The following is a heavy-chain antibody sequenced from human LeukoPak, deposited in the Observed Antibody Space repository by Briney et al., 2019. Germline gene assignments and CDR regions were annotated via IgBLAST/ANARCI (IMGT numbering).Heavy chain of an antibody. V-gene: IGHV4-4*09. D-gene: IGHD1-14*01. J-gene: IGHJ6*03. CDR1: GGPIRSYY. Sequence: SRTLSLTCTGTGGPIRSYYLSWIRQPPGKGLEWIEHIYTSCSNNYNASPKNRVTIPVETSKNQFSLKLSSVTAADTAVYYCARRKYYYYLDVWGKGTTVTVSS. CDR3: ARRKYYYYLDV. CDR2: IYTSCSN.